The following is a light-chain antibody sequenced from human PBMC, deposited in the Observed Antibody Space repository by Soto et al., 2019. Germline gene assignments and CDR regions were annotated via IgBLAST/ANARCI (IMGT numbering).Light chain of an antibody. CDR2: GAS. Sequence: EIVLTQSPGTLSLSPGERATLSCRASQSVTSSYLAWYQLKPGQAPRLVIYGASSRATGIPVRFSGSGSGTDFTLTISRLEPEDFAVYSCQQYSSSPWTFGQGTKVEIK. V-gene: IGKV3-20*01. CDR1: QSVTSSY. CDR3: QQYSSSPWT. J-gene: IGKJ1*01.